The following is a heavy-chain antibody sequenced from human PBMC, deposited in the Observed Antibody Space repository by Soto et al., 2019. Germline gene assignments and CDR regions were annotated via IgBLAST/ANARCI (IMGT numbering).Heavy chain of an antibody. V-gene: IGHV1-8*01. J-gene: IGHJ4*02. CDR3: ARAFRKVAGNSYGSLDY. D-gene: IGHD5-18*01. Sequence: ASVKVTCKTSGYTFTNFGISWVRQASGQGLEWMGWMNPTSGNTGYAQKFQGRVTMTRNTSINTAYMELSSLTSDDTAMYYCARAFRKVAGNSYGSLDYWGQGTQVTVSS. CDR2: MNPTSGNT. CDR1: GYTFTNFG.